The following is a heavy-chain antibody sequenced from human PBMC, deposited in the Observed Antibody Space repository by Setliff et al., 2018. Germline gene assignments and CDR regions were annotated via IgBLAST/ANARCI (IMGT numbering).Heavy chain of an antibody. CDR2: INHDGSEK. CDR1: GFTFSSHW. D-gene: IGHD2-2*01. V-gene: IGHV3-7*01. Sequence: GGSLRLSCAASGFTFSSHWMAWVRQAPGMGLEWVANINHDGSEKYSVDSVKGRFTISRDTAKNSLSLQMNSLRAEDTAVYYCTRSTSGAFDYWGQGALVTVSS. CDR3: TRSTSGAFDY. J-gene: IGHJ4*02.